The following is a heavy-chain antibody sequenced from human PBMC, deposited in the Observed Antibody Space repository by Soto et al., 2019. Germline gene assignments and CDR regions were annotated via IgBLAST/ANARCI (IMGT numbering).Heavy chain of an antibody. D-gene: IGHD6-19*01. Sequence: SETLSLTCTVPGAALSSGGYFYTWVRQPPGKGLEWLGYIYYSGGTNYNPSLKSRVTISLDKSKSQFSLRLISVTAADTAVYYCTREQSDDNYFDPWGQGTLVTVSS. CDR3: TREQSDDNYFDP. V-gene: IGHV4-61*08. CDR1: GAALSSGGYF. CDR2: IYYSGGT. J-gene: IGHJ5*02.